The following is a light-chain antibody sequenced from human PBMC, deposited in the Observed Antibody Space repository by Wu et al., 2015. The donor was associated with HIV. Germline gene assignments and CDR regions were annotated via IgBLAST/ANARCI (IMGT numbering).Light chain of an antibody. J-gene: IGKJ4*01. CDR1: QDITSY. Sequence: AIRMTQSPSSLSASTGDRVTITCRASQDITSYLAWYQQKPGKAPKLLIYAASTLQSGVPSRFSGSGSGTDFTLTISCLQSDDFATYYCQHYYTYPLTFGGGTKVELK. V-gene: IGKV1-8*01. CDR3: QHYYTYPLT. CDR2: AAS.